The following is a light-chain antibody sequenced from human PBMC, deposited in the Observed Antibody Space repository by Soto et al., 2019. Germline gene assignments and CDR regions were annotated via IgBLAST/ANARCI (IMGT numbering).Light chain of an antibody. J-gene: IGLJ2*01. CDR3: AAWDDSLSGVV. V-gene: IGLV1-47*01. CDR1: SSNIGSNY. CDR2: RNN. Sequence: YVLTQPPSASGTPGQRVTISCSGSSSNIGSNYVYWYQQLPGTAPKLLIYRNNQRPSGVPDRFSGSKSGTSASLAISGLRSEAEADYYCAAWDDSLSGVVFGGGTKLTVL.